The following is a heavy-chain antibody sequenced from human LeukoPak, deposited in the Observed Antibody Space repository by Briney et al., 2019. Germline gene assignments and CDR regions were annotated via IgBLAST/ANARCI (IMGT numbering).Heavy chain of an antibody. CDR3: ARGSWDV. J-gene: IGHJ6*04. V-gene: IGHV4-61*01. CDR1: GGSISSSSYY. CDR2: IYYSGST. Sequence: SETLSLTCTVSGGSISSSSYYWSWIRQPPGKGLEWIGYIYYSGSTDYDPSLKSRVTMSVDTSKNQFSLKLSSVTAADTAVYYCARGSWDVWGKGTTVTISS.